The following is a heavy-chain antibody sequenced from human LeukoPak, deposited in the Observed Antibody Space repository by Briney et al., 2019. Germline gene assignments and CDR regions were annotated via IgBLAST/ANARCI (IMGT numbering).Heavy chain of an antibody. Sequence: PGGSLRLSCAASGVTVTNAWMSWVRQAPGKWLQWVGRHKRKTAGGTTDYAAPVQGRFTISTDDSKNTLYLQMNSLSTEDTGIYYCATGTEESTGLRPYFFYMDVWGTGTTVTVSS. CDR3: ATGTEESTGLRPYFFYMDV. V-gene: IGHV3-15*01. J-gene: IGHJ6*03. CDR1: GVTVTNAW. CDR2: HKRKTAGGTT. D-gene: IGHD2/OR15-2a*01.